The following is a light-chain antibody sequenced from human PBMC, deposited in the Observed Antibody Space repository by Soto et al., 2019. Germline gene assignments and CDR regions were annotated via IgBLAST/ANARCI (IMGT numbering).Light chain of an antibody. CDR3: QQYNSYRT. J-gene: IGKJ1*01. CDR2: RAS. CDR1: QSVSSD. V-gene: IGKV3-15*01. Sequence: EIVMTQYPATLSVSPGETATLSCRASQSVSSDLAWYQQKPGQAPRLLIYRASSRASDIPARFSGSGSGTEFTLTISSLQPDDFATYYCQQYNSYRTFGQGTKVDIK.